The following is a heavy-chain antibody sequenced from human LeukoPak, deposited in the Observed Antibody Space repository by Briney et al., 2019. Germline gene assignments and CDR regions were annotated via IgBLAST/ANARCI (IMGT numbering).Heavy chain of an antibody. CDR2: IYYSGST. CDR3: ARGGGWYAFDY. D-gene: IGHD6-19*01. J-gene: IGHJ4*02. CDR1: GGSISSYY. V-gene: IGHV4-59*01. Sequence: PSETLSLTCTVSGGSISSYYWSWIRQPPGKGLEWIGYIYYSGSTNHNPSLKSRVTISVDTSKNQFSLKLSSVTAADTAVYYCARGGGWYAFDYWGQGTLVTVSS.